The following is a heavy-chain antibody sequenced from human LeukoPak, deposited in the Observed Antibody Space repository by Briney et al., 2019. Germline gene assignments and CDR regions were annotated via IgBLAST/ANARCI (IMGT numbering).Heavy chain of an antibody. CDR1: GYTFTDYY. J-gene: IGHJ4*02. CDR2: MSPNSGES. D-gene: IGHD5-18*01. CDR3: ARDSSRGYTYAFDY. V-gene: IGHV1-2*02. Sequence: ASVKVSCKASGYTFTDYYIHWVRQAPGQGLEWMGWMSPNSGESNYAQKFQGKVTMTRDTSINTAYMELSRLRSDNAAVYFCARDSSRGYTYAFDYWGQGTLVSVSS.